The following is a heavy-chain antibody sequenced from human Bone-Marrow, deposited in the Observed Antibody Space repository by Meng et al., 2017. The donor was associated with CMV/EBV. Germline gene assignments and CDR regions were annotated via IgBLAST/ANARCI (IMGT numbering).Heavy chain of an antibody. V-gene: IGHV4-59*04. CDR2: IYYSGST. J-gene: IGHJ5*02. CDR3: ARQYDRVVVIANWFDP. Sequence: SETLSLTCTVSGGSISSYYWSWIRQPPGKGLEWIGSIYYSGSTYYNPSLKSRVTISVDTSKNQFSLKLSSVTAADTAVYYCARQYDRVVVIANWFDPWGQGTLVTVSS. D-gene: IGHD2-21*01. CDR1: GGSISSYY.